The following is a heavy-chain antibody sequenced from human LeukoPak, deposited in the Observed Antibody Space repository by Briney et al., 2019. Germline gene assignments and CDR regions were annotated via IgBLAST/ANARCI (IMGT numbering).Heavy chain of an antibody. D-gene: IGHD4-17*01. V-gene: IGHV3-7*01. Sequence: PGGSLRLSCAASGFSFSSYSMNWVRQAPGKGLEWVANMKQDGSEKYYVDSVKGRFTISRDNAKNSLYLQMNSLRAEDTAVYYCARVAPDYGDYAWGQGTLVTVSS. J-gene: IGHJ5*02. CDR3: ARVAPDYGDYA. CDR1: GFSFSSYS. CDR2: MKQDGSEK.